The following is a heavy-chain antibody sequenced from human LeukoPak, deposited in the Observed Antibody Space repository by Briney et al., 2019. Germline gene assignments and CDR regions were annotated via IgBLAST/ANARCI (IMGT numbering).Heavy chain of an antibody. V-gene: IGHV4-59*08. CDR2: IYYIGNP. CDR1: GGSITSSY. Sequence: SETLSLTGTVSGGSITSSYWSWIRQPPGKGLEWIGYIYYIGNPHYNPSLKTRVTISIDTSKNQFSLKLTSVTSADTAVYYCARHLRAVIGTETFDYWGQGTLVTVSS. D-gene: IGHD1-1*01. J-gene: IGHJ4*02. CDR3: ARHLRAVIGTETFDY.